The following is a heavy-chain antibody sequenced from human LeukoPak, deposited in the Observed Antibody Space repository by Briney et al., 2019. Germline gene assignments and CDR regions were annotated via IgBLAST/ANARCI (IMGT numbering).Heavy chain of an antibody. CDR2: IIPIFGTA. J-gene: IGHJ4*02. D-gene: IGHD3-22*01. CDR3: ARDRYYYDSSGYYHSYFDY. Sequence: SVKVSCKASGGTFSSYAISWVRQAPGQGLEWMGGIIPIFGTANYAQKFQGRVTITADESTSTAYKELSSLRSEDTAVYYCARDRYYYDSSGYYHSYFDYWGQGTLVTVSS. CDR1: GGTFSSYA. V-gene: IGHV1-69*13.